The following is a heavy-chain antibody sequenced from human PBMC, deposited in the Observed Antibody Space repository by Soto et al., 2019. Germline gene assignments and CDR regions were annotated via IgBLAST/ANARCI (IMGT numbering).Heavy chain of an antibody. V-gene: IGHV4-34*01. Sequence: SETLSLTCAVYGGSFSGYYWSWIRQPPGKGLEWIGEINHSGSTNYNPSLKSRVTISVDTSKNQFSLKLSSVTAADTAVYYCARGPYDNYDILTGYYPYGMDVWGQGTTVTV. D-gene: IGHD3-9*01. CDR3: ARGPYDNYDILTGYYPYGMDV. CDR2: INHSGST. J-gene: IGHJ6*02. CDR1: GGSFSGYY.